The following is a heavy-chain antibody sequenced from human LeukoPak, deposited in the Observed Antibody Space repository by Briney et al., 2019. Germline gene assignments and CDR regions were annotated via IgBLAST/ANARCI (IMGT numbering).Heavy chain of an antibody. V-gene: IGHV4-34*01. CDR3: ARGQYPYDSSAYYYSGRGDDY. J-gene: IGHJ4*02. CDR2: INHSGST. Sequence: SETLSLTCAVYGGSFSGYYWSWIRQPPGKGLEWIGEINHSGSTNYNPSLKSRVTISVDTSKSQSSLKLSSVTAADTAVYYCARGQYPYDSSAYYYSGRGDDYWGQGTLVTVSS. D-gene: IGHD3-22*01. CDR1: GGSFSGYY.